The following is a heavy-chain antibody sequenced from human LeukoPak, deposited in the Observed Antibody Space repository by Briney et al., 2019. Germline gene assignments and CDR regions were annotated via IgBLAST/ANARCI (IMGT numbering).Heavy chain of an antibody. V-gene: IGHV3-7*01. D-gene: IGHD4-17*01. J-gene: IGHJ5*02. CDR2: IKPDGSAQ. CDR1: GFTFSNSW. CDR3: AKFSYGDYVA. Sequence: GGSLRLSCAASGFTFSNSWMSWVRQAPGKGLEWVATIKPDGSAQYYVDSVKGRFTISRDNSKNTLSLQMNSLRPDDTAVYYCAKFSYGDYVAWGQGTLVIVSS.